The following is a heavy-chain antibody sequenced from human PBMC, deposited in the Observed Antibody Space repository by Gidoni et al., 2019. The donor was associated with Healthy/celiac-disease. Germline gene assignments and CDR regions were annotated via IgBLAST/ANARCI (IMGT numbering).Heavy chain of an antibody. CDR2: IDPSDSYT. V-gene: IGHV5-10-1*03. CDR1: GYSFTCYW. J-gene: IGHJ4*02. CDR3: AVGAGVVVVVAAIDY. Sequence: EVQLVQSGAEVKKPGDSLRLSCKGSGYSFTCYWISWVRQMPGKGLEWMGRIDPSDSYTNNSTAFQGHVTISADKSISNAYLQWSSLKASDTAMYYCAVGAGVVVVVAAIDYWGQGTLVTVSS. D-gene: IGHD2-15*01.